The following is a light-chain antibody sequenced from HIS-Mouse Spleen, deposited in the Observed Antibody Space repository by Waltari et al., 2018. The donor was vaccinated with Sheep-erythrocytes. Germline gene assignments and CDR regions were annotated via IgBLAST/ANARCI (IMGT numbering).Light chain of an antibody. V-gene: IGLV2-11*01. CDR2: DVS. CDR1: SSDVGGYNY. Sequence: QSALTQPRSVSGPPGQSVPIPCTGTSSDVGGYNYVSWYQQHPGKAPKLMIYDVSKRPSGVPDRFSGSKSGNTASLTISGLQAEDEADYYCCSYAGSYNHVFATGTKVTVL. CDR3: CSYAGSYNHV. J-gene: IGLJ1*01.